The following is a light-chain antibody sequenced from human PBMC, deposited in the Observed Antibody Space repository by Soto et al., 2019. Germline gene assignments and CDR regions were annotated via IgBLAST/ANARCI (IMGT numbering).Light chain of an antibody. CDR2: EVS. Sequence: QSALTQPPSASGSPGQSVTVSCTGTSSDIGVYNYVSWYQHPPGKAPKLMIYEVSKRPSGVPDRFSGSKSGNTASLTVSGLQAEDEADYYCSSYGGSNNFVFGTGTKLTVL. J-gene: IGLJ1*01. V-gene: IGLV2-8*01. CDR1: SSDIGVYNY. CDR3: SSYGGSNNFV.